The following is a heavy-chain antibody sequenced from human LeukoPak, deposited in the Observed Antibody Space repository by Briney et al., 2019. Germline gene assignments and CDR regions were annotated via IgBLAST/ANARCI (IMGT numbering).Heavy chain of an antibody. CDR2: IYHSGNR. D-gene: IGHD1-26*01. CDR3: ARLFGSGSYKPPASTDY. V-gene: IGHV4-38-2*01. CDR1: GYSTSSGFY. Sequence: PSETLSLTCAVSGYSTSSGFYWAWIRQPPGKGLEWIATIYHSGNRFYNPSLRSRVSISVDTSENVFSLNLSSVAAADTAVYYCARLFGSGSYKPPASTDYWGQGTLVTVSS. J-gene: IGHJ4*02.